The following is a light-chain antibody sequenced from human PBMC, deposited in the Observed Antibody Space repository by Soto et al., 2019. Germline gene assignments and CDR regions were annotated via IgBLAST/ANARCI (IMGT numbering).Light chain of an antibody. CDR2: AAS. V-gene: IGKV1-39*01. CDR1: QSIDRY. J-gene: IGKJ5*01. CDR3: QQRSNWPR. Sequence: DKQMNQSPSSLSAYVGDRVTISCRASQSIDRYLNWYQQKPGKAPRLLIYAASNLQSGVPSRFSGSGSGTDFTLTISSLEPEDFAVYYCQQRSNWPRFGQGTRLEIK.